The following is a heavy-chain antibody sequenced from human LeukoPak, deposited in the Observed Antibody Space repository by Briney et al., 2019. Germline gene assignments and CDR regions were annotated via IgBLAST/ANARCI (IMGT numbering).Heavy chain of an antibody. D-gene: IGHD3-22*01. CDR2: IYYSGST. CDR3: ARRVVVITRDAFDI. CDR1: GGSISSSSYY. J-gene: IGHJ3*02. Sequence: SETLSLTCTVSGGSISSSSYYWGWIRQPPGKGLEWIGSIYYSGSTYYNPSLKSRVTISVDTSKNQFSLKLSSVTAADTAVYYCARRVVVITRDAFDIWGQGTMVTVSS. V-gene: IGHV4-39*07.